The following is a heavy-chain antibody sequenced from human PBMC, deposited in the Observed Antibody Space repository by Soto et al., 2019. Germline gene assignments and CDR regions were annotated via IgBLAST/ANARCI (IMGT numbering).Heavy chain of an antibody. V-gene: IGHV3-30-3*01. J-gene: IGHJ4*02. D-gene: IGHD3-16*01. CDR2: ISYDGSNK. CDR3: ARGRDYLGGDFDY. CDR1: GFTFSNYG. Sequence: QVQLVESGGGVVQPGRSLSLSCAASGFTFSNYGMHWVRQAPGKGLKWVAVISYDGSNKYYADSVKGRFTISRDNSKNTLYLQMNSLRAEDTAVYYCARGRDYLGGDFDYWGQGTLVTVSS.